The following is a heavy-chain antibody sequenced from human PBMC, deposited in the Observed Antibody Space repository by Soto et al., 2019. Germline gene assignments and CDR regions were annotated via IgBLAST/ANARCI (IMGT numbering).Heavy chain of an antibody. J-gene: IGHJ4*02. D-gene: IGHD3-3*01. V-gene: IGHV3-23*01. Sequence: EVQLLESGGGLVQPGGSLRLSCAASGFTFSNYGMSWVRQAPGKGLEWVAVMIGRGDDAYYAESVKGRFTISRDNTKNMMYLQMNSLRAEDTAVYFCAKKVTIYAVDPADYWGQGTQVAVSS. CDR3: AKKVTIYAVDPADY. CDR2: MIGRGDDA. CDR1: GFTFSNYG.